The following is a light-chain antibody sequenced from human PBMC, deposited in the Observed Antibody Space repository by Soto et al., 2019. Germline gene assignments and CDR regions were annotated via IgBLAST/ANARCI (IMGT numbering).Light chain of an antibody. V-gene: IGLV2-23*02. CDR3: YSFAGSATFV. J-gene: IGLJ2*01. Sequence: SALTQPASVSGSPGQSITISCTGTSSDIGGYNLVSWYQQHPGKAPKLIIYEATKRPSGVSDRFSGSRSGNTASLTISALQAEDEADYSCYSFAGSATFVFGGGTQLTVL. CDR2: EAT. CDR1: SSDIGGYNL.